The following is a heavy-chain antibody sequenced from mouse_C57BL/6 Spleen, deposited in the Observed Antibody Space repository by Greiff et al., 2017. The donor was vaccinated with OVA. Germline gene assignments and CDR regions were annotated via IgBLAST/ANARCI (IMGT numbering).Heavy chain of an antibody. D-gene: IGHD1-1*01. J-gene: IGHJ3*01. V-gene: IGHV1-85*01. CDR3: ARGTTVVASPGFAY. Sequence: QVQLKESGPELVKPGASVKLSCKASGYTFTSYDINWVKQRPGQGLEWIGWIYPRVGSTKYNEKFKGKATLTVDTSSSTAYMELHSLTSEDSAVYFCARGTTVVASPGFAYWGQGTLVTVSA. CDR1: GYTFTSYD. CDR2: IYPRVGST.